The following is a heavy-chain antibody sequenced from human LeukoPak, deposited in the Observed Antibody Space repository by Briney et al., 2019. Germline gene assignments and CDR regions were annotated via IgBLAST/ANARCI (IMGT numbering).Heavy chain of an antibody. J-gene: IGHJ4*02. D-gene: IGHD2-2*01. V-gene: IGHV3-30*02. CDR1: GFTFSNFG. CDR3: AKRACSITSCYPYYFDN. CDR2: IRYDESKK. Sequence: GGSLRLSCAASGFTFSNFGMHWVRQAPGKGLEWVAFIRYDESKKYYADSVKGRFTISRDNSKNTLSLQMNSLRAEDTAVYYCAKRACSITSCYPYYFDNWGQGTLVTVPS.